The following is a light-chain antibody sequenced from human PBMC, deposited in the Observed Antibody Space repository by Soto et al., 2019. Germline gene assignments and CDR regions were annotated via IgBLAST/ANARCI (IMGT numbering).Light chain of an antibody. CDR2: DDH. CDR3: ATWDSSLRAAV. Sequence: QSVLTQPPSVSAAPGQAVTISCSGGSSNIGSNYVSWYQQLPGTAPEVLIYDDHKRPSGIPDRFSGSESGTSATLDITGLQTGDEADYYCATWDSSLRAAVFGGGTQLTVL. CDR1: SSNIGSNY. J-gene: IGLJ2*01. V-gene: IGLV1-51*01.